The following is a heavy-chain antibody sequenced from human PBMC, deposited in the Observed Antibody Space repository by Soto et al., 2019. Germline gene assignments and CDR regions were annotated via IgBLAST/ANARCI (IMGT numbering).Heavy chain of an antibody. Sequence: QVQLVESGGGVVQPGRSLRLSCAASGFTFSSYGMHWVRQAPGKGLEWVAVISYDGSKKYYADSVKGRFTISRDNSKNTLYLQMNSLRAEDTAVYYCAKDTVVAEWYFDLWGPGTLVTVSS. D-gene: IGHD3-22*01. CDR3: AKDTVVAEWYFDL. CDR1: GFTFSSYG. V-gene: IGHV3-30*18. CDR2: ISYDGSKK. J-gene: IGHJ2*01.